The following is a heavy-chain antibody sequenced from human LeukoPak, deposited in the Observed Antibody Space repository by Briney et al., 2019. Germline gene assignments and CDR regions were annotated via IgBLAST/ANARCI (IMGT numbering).Heavy chain of an antibody. Sequence: GGSLRLSCAASGFTFETYWMHWVRQAPGKGLVWVSCISGDGRPTNYADSVKGRFTISRDNAKNTLYLQMNSLSAEDTAVYSCARDEPTVTTGPPVGSWGQGTLVTVSS. V-gene: IGHV3-74*01. CDR2: ISGDGRPT. CDR1: GFTFETYW. J-gene: IGHJ5*02. CDR3: ARDEPTVTTGPPVGS. D-gene: IGHD4-17*01.